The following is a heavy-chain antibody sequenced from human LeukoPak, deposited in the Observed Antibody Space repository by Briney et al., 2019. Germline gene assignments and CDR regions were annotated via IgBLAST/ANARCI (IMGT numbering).Heavy chain of an antibody. CDR1: GGSISSYC. CDR3: ARGWSSGWYGYFDY. CDR2: IYTSGST. V-gene: IGHV4-4*07. D-gene: IGHD6-19*01. J-gene: IGHJ4*02. Sequence: SETLSLTCTVSGGSISSYCWNWIRQPAGKGLEWIGRIYTSGSTNYNPSLKSRITMSVDTSKNQFSLKLSSVTAADTAVYYCARGWSSGWYGYFDYWGQGTLVSVSS.